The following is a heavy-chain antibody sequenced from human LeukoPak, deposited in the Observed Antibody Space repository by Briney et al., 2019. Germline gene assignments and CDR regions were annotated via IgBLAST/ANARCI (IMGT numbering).Heavy chain of an antibody. CDR2: IYSGGST. D-gene: IGHD6-6*01. J-gene: IGHJ6*03. V-gene: IGHV3-53*01. CDR1: EFTVSTNY. Sequence: GSLRLSCAASEFTVSTNYMSWVRQAPGKGLEWVSVIYSGGSTYYADSVKGRFTISRDNSKNTLYLQMNSLRAEDTAVYYCARSSSTWYYYMDVWGKGTTVTVSS. CDR3: ARSSSTWYYYMDV.